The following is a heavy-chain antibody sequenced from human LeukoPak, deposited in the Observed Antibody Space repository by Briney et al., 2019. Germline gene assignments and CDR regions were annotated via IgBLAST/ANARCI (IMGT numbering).Heavy chain of an antibody. CDR1: GGTFSSYA. V-gene: IGHV1-3*01. CDR2: INAGNGSP. CDR3: ARGGDPDY. Sequence: ASVKVSCKASGGTFSSYAISWVRQAPGQRLEWMGWINAGNGSPKYSQNFQGRVTISRDTSANIAYLELSGLRSEDTAIYYCARGGDPDYWGQGTPVTVSS. J-gene: IGHJ4*02. D-gene: IGHD2-21*02.